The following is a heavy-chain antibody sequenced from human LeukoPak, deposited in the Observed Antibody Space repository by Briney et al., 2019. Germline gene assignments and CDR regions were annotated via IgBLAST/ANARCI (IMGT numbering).Heavy chain of an antibody. J-gene: IGHJ3*02. V-gene: IGHV3-15*01. CDR1: GFSFNNAW. Sequence: PGGSLRLSCAASGFSFNNAWXSWVRQAPGKGLEXVXXXXRKADGGTTDCAAPVKGRFTISRDDSKSTLYRKMNSLKTEDTAVYYCTTEGYTYGHHSFDIWGQGTMVAVSS. D-gene: IGHD5-18*01. CDR2: XXRKADGGTT. CDR3: TTEGYTYGHHSFDI.